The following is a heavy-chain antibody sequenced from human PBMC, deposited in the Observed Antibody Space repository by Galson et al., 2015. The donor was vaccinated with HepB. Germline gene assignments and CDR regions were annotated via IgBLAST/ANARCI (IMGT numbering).Heavy chain of an antibody. D-gene: IGHD2-15*01. J-gene: IGHJ5*02. CDR3: ARGSCSGGVCYSDYNWLDP. CDR2: IYSDGRT. CDR1: GFTVSDSY. V-gene: IGHV3-53*01. Sequence: SLRLSCAASGFTVSDSYMYWVRRAPERGLEWVSVIYSDGRTYYADSVKGRFAISRDSSKNTVFLQMNSLRAEDTAVYYCARGSCSGGVCYSDYNWLDPWGQGTLVTVSS.